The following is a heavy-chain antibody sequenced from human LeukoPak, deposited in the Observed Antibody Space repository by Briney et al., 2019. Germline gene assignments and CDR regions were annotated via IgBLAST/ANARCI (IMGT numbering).Heavy chain of an antibody. Sequence: PGGSLRLSCAASGFTFSSYGMHWVRQAPGKGLEWVAVIWYDGSNKYYADSVKGRFTISRDNSKNTLYLQMNSLRAEDAALYYCAKGGYCSGGTCYPMDVWGQGTTVTVSS. D-gene: IGHD2-15*01. CDR2: IWYDGSNK. V-gene: IGHV3-33*06. CDR1: GFTFSSYG. CDR3: AKGGYCSGGTCYPMDV. J-gene: IGHJ6*02.